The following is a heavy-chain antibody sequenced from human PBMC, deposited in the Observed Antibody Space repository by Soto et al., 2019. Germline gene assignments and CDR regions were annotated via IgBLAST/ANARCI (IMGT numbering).Heavy chain of an antibody. V-gene: IGHV1-8*01. CDR2: MNPNSDNT. CDR1: GYTFTSYD. CDR3: ARDARGDEAPMDY. D-gene: IGHD3-10*01. Sequence: ASVKVSCKASGYTFTSYDINWVRQVTGQGLEWMGWMNPNSDNTDYAQKFQGRVTMTRNTSISTAYMELSSQRSEDTAVYYCARDARGDEAPMDYWGQGTLVTVSS. J-gene: IGHJ4*02.